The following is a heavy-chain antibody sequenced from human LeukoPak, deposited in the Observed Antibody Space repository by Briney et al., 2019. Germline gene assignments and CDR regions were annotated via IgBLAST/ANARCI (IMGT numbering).Heavy chain of an antibody. CDR3: ARDPSGYFNY. D-gene: IGHD3-22*01. CDR1: GGSISYYY. Sequence: SETLSLTCTVSGGSISYYYWSWIRQPPGKGLEWIGFIYYSGSTNYNPSLKSRVTISVDTSKNQFSLKLSSVTAADTAVYYCARDPSGYFNYWGQGTLATVSS. CDR2: IYYSGST. V-gene: IGHV4-59*01. J-gene: IGHJ4*02.